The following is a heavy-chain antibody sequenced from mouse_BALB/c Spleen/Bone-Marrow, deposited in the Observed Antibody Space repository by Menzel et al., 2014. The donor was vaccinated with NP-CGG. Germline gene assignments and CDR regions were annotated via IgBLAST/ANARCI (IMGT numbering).Heavy chain of an antibody. Sequence: VNLVESGPGLVQPSQSLSITCTVPGFSLTSYDVHWVRQSPGKGLEWLGGIWSGGGTDYDAAFISRLNITKDNSKSQVFFKMNSLQADDTAIYFCARKDYRYDYFDYWGQGTTLTVSS. J-gene: IGHJ2*01. V-gene: IGHV2-4-1*01. D-gene: IGHD2-14*01. CDR1: GFSLTSYD. CDR3: ARKDYRYDYFDY. CDR2: IWSGGGT.